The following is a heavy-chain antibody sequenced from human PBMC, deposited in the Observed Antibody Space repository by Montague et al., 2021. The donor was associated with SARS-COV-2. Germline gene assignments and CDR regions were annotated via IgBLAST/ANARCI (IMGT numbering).Heavy chain of an antibody. J-gene: IGHJ4*02. D-gene: IGHD4-23*01. V-gene: IGHV4-59*01. CDR2: IHYSGST. CDR1: GGSLSSFY. Sequence: SETLSLTCTVSGGSLSSFYWSWIRQPPGKGLEYIGYIHYSGSTNFSPSLNSRVTMSLDTSKNHFSLNLISVTAADTAVYYCAKASRGYGGDFDSWGQGTLVIVSS. CDR3: AKASRGYGGDFDS.